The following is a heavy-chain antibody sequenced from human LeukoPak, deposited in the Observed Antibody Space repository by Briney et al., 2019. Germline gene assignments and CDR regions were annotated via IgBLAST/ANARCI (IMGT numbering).Heavy chain of an antibody. Sequence: GGSLRLSCAASGFTCSGYWMSWVRQAPGKGLEWVANINQAGNKKQYVDSVKGRFTISRDNTKNSLYLQVNSLRAEDTAVFYCARDDWGFHFWGQGTLVTVSS. D-gene: IGHD7-27*01. CDR3: ARDDWGFHF. J-gene: IGHJ4*02. V-gene: IGHV3-7*01. CDR2: INQAGNKK. CDR1: GFTCSGYW.